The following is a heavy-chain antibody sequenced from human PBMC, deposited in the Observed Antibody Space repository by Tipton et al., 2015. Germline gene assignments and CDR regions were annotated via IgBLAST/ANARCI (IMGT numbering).Heavy chain of an antibody. CDR2: IYYSGST. V-gene: IGHV4-59*08. J-gene: IGHJ6*02. CDR3: ARFRYYGSGTERGYLHGLDV. D-gene: IGHD3-10*01. Sequence: TLSLTCSVSSDSISKYYWSWIRQPPGKGLDWIGYIYYSGSTNYNPSLKSRVSISVDTSKSQFSLKLSSVTAADTAVYYCARFRYYGSGTERGYLHGLDVWGQGTTVTVSS. CDR1: SDSISKYY.